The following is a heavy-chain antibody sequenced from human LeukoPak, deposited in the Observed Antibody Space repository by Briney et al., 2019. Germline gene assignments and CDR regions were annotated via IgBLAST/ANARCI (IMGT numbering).Heavy chain of an antibody. D-gene: IGHD2-2*01. CDR3: ARGYQLLSIYYYGMDV. CDR2: INHSGST. V-gene: IGHV4-34*01. CDR1: GGSFSGYY. J-gene: IGHJ6*02. Sequence: SSETLSLTCAVYGGSFSGYYWSWIHQPPGKGLEWIGEINHSGSTNYNPSLKSRVTISVDTSKNQFSLKLSSVTAADTAVYYCARGYQLLSIYYYGMDVWGQGTTVTVSS.